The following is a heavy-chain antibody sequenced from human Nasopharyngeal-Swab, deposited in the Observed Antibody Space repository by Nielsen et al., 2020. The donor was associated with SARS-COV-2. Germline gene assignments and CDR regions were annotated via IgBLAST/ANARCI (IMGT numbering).Heavy chain of an antibody. J-gene: IGHJ4*02. CDR3: ARGSPATENDY. D-gene: IGHD5-12*01. CDR2: ITASGGKT. Sequence: GESLKISCSASGFIFNNYAMSWVRQAPGKGLEWVSGITASGGKTYYADSVKGRFTLSRDSSKSTLYLQMNSLRAEDTAVYYCARGSPATENDYWGQGTLVTVSS. CDR1: GFIFNNYA. V-gene: IGHV3-23*01.